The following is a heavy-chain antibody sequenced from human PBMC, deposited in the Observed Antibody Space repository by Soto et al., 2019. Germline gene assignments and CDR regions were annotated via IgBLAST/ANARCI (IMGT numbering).Heavy chain of an antibody. J-gene: IGHJ6*02. CDR1: GGSFSDHY. CDR3: ARDWGYDILTGSPSFYYYGMDV. Sequence: PSETLSLTCAMYGGSFSDHYWSWIRQTPGKGLEWIGEINHSGSTNYNPSFKSRVTISVDKSKNQFSLKLSSVTAADTAVYYCARDWGYDILTGSPSFYYYGMDVWGQGTTVTVSS. V-gene: IGHV4-34*01. D-gene: IGHD3-9*01. CDR2: INHSGST.